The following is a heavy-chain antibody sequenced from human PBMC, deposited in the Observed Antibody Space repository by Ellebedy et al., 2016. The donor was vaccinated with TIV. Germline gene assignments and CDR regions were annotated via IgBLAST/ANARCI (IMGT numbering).Heavy chain of an antibody. CDR3: AKDRIVGARKIDD. J-gene: IGHJ4*02. CDR2: ISNSGEST. D-gene: IGHD1-26*01. CDR1: GFTLNSFA. Sequence: GESLKISCVASGFTLNSFAMSWVRQAPGKGLEWVSTISNSGESTINADSGKGRFTISRDNSKNTLYLQMNGLRAEDTAVYYCAKDRIVGARKIDDWGQGTLVTVSS. V-gene: IGHV3-23*01.